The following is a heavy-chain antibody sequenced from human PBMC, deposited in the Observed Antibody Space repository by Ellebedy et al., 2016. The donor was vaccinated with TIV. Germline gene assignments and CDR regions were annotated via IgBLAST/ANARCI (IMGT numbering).Heavy chain of an antibody. J-gene: IGHJ4*02. D-gene: IGHD2-21*01. CDR3: ARIDPWQPIDD. V-gene: IGHV4-39*02. CDR1: GGSVSTSSYF. CDR2: FYYSGST. Sequence: MPSETLSLTCSVSGGSVSTSSYFWDWIRKPPGKGLEWIGCFYYSGSTDYNPSLKSRFTVFVDTSKNHFSLKLKSVTAADTAVYYCARIDPWQPIDDWGQGILVTVSS.